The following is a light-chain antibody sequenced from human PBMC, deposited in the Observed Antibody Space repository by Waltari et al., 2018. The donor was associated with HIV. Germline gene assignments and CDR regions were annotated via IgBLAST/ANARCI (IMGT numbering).Light chain of an antibody. CDR3: MQALQTPYT. V-gene: IGKV2-28*01. Sequence: DIVMTQSPLSLPVTPGEPASISCRSSQSLLHSNGYNYLDWYLQKPGQSPQLLIYLGSNRASGVPDRLSGSGSGTDFTLKISRVEAEDVGVYYCMQALQTPYTFGLGTKLQIK. CDR1: QSLLHSNGYNY. J-gene: IGKJ2*01. CDR2: LGS.